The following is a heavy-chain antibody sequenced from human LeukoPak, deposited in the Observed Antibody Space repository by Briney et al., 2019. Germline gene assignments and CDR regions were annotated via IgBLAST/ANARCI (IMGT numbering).Heavy chain of an antibody. CDR3: ARGGTRDNWVYYIDY. J-gene: IGHJ4*02. V-gene: IGHV4-59*01. D-gene: IGHD1-1*01. Sequence: PSETLSLTCAVSGGSIINYYWSWIRQSPEKGLEWIGYIYYSGHTNYNPSLKSRVTMSVDTSKNQFSLKLTSVTAADTAVYYCARGGTRDNWVYYIDYWGQGTLVTVSS. CDR2: IYYSGHT. CDR1: GGSIINYY.